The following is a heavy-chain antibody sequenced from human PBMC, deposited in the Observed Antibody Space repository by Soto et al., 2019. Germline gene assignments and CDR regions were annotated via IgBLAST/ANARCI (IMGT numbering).Heavy chain of an antibody. J-gene: IGHJ3*02. D-gene: IGHD4-17*01. CDR1: GFSLSTSGVG. CDR3: AYPYGDYEGSVGAFDI. V-gene: IGHV2-5*02. Sequence: QITLKESGPTLVKPTQTLTLTCTFSGFSLSTSGVGVGWIRQPPGKALEWLALIYWDDDKRYSPSLKSRLTITKDTSKNQVVLTMTNMDPVDTATYYCAYPYGDYEGSVGAFDIWGQGTMVTVSS. CDR2: IYWDDDK.